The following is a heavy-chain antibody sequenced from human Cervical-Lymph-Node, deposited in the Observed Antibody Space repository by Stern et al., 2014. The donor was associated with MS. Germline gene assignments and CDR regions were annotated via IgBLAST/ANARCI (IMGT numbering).Heavy chain of an antibody. Sequence: QLQLQESGSGLVKPSQTLSLTCAVSGGSISSGGYSWSWIRQPPGTGLEWIGYIYHSGSTYYNPSLKSRVTISVDRSKKQFSLKLSSVTAADTAVYYCARSSTVTPNAFDIWGQGTMVTVSS. V-gene: IGHV4-30-2*01. D-gene: IGHD4-17*01. CDR2: IYHSGST. CDR1: GGSISSGGYS. J-gene: IGHJ3*02. CDR3: ARSSTVTPNAFDI.